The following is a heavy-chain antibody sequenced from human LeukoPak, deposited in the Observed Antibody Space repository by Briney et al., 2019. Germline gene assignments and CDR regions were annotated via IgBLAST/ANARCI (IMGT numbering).Heavy chain of an antibody. CDR3: VRNFEMDV. J-gene: IGHJ6*02. CDR2: IASGGNYL. V-gene: IGHV3-21*05. CDR1: GFTFSSYS. D-gene: IGHD1-7*01. Sequence: AGGSLRLSCAASGFTFSSYSMNWVRQAPGKGLDWVSYIASGGNYLYYADSVKGRFTISRDVAKNSLYLQMDSLRVEDTAVYYCVRNFEMDVWGQGTTVAVSS.